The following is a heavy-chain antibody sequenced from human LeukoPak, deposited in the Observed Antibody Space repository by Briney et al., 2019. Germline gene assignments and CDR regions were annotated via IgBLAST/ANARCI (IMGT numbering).Heavy chain of an antibody. CDR3: ARAGALIPAAIGWFDP. J-gene: IGHJ5*02. V-gene: IGHV3-21*01. D-gene: IGHD2-2*02. CDR1: GFTFSSYS. Sequence: PGGSLSLSCAASGFTFSSYSMNWVRQAPGKGLEWVSSISSSSSNIYYADSVKGRFTISRDNAKNSLYLQINSLRAEDAAVYYCARAGALIPAAIGWFDPWGQGNLVTVSS. CDR2: ISSSSSNI.